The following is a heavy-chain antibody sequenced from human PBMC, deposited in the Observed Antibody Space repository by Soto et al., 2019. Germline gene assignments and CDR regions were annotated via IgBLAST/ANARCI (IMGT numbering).Heavy chain of an antibody. V-gene: IGHV3-48*01. CDR2: ISSSSSTI. Sequence: GGSLRLSCAASGFTFSSFAMNWVRQAPGKGLEWVSYISSSSSTIYYADSVKGRFTISRDNAKNSLYLQMNSLRAEDTAVYYCARALYMDVWGKGTTVTVSS. J-gene: IGHJ6*03. CDR1: GFTFSSFA. CDR3: ARALYMDV.